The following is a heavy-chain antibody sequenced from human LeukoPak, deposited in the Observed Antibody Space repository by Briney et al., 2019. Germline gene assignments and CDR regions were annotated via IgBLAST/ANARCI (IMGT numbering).Heavy chain of an antibody. D-gene: IGHD1-1*01. CDR2: IKQDGSEK. Sequence: GGSLRLSCAASGFTFSNYWMAWVRQAPGKGLEWVANIKQDGSEKYYVDSVKGRFTISRDNSKNTLYLQMNSLRAEDTAVYYCARAGTDSPGPYNWFDPWGQGTLVTVSS. CDR1: GFTFSNYW. J-gene: IGHJ5*02. V-gene: IGHV3-7*01. CDR3: ARAGTDSPGPYNWFDP.